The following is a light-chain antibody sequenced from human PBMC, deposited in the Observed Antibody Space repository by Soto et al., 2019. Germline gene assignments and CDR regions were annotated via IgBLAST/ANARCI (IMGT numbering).Light chain of an antibody. CDR1: QSVSTNY. Sequence: EIVLTQSPGTLSLSPGERATLSCRASQSVSTNYSAWHQQKPGQAPRLLIHGASSRATGIPDRFSGSGSGTDFTLTISRLEPEDFAVYYCQQYGTSHTFGQGTKLEIK. V-gene: IGKV3-20*01. J-gene: IGKJ2*01. CDR2: GAS. CDR3: QQYGTSHT.